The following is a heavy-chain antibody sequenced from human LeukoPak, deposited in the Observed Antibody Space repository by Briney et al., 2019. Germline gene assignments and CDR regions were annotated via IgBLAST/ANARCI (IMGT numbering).Heavy chain of an antibody. CDR2: IRSKANSYAT. V-gene: IGHV3-73*01. Sequence: VSLRLSCAASGFTFSGSAMHWVRQASGKGLEWVGRIRSKANSYATAYAASVKGRFTISRDDSKNTAYLQMNSLKTEDTAVYYCTRHIGTAAFDIWGQGTMVTVSS. D-gene: IGHD1-26*01. CDR3: TRHIGTAAFDI. J-gene: IGHJ3*02. CDR1: GFTFSGSA.